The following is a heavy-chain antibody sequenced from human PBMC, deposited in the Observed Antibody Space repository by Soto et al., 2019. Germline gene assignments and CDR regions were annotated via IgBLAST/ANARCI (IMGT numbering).Heavy chain of an antibody. V-gene: IGHV1-46*01. D-gene: IGHD3-3*01. J-gene: IGHJ6*02. CDR3: ARGGRITIFGVVKRYYYGMDV. CDR1: GYTFTSYY. CDR2: INPSGGST. Sequence: GSSLKVSCKASGYTFTSYYMHWVRQAPGQGLEWMGIINPSGGSTSYAQKFQGRVTMTRDTSTSTVYMELSSLRSEDTAVYYCARGGRITIFGVVKRYYYGMDVWGQGTTVTVSS.